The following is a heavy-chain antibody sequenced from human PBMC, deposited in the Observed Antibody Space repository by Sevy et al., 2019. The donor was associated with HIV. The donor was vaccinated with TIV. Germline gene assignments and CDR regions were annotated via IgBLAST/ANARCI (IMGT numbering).Heavy chain of an antibody. D-gene: IGHD6-13*01. CDR2: LSGSGGTT. Sequence: GGSLRLSCAASGFTFFSHVMSWVRQAPGKGLEWVSGLSGSGGTTYYADSGKGRFSISRDKSKNKLYLQMSSLRIEDTAVYYCATGTTDSSISWVFDVWGQGTMVTVSS. CDR3: ATGTTDSSISWVFDV. V-gene: IGHV3-23*01. J-gene: IGHJ3*01. CDR1: GFTFFSHV.